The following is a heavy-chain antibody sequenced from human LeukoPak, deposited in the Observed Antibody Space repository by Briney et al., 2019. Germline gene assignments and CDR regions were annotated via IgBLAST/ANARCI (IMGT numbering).Heavy chain of an antibody. J-gene: IGHJ4*02. D-gene: IGHD6-19*01. CDR3: ARGRNGQWLAYFDY. Sequence: GGSLRLSCAASGFTFSSYAMHWVRQAPGKGLEYVSAISSNGGSTYYANSVKGRFTISRDNSKNTLYLQMGSLRAEDMAVYYCARGRNGQWLAYFDYWGQGTLVTVSS. CDR2: ISSNGGST. CDR1: GFTFSSYA. V-gene: IGHV3-64*01.